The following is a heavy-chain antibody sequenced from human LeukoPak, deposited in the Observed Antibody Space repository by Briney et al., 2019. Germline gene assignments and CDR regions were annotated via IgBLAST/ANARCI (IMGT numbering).Heavy chain of an antibody. CDR1: GFTFSSYS. CDR3: ATQLVLSAEYFQH. V-gene: IGHV3-30*03. J-gene: IGHJ1*01. D-gene: IGHD6-13*01. Sequence: GGSLRLSCAASGFTFSSYSMNWVRQAPGKGLEWVAVISYDGINKYYADSVKGRFTISRDNSKSTLYLQMNSLRAEDTAVFYCATQLVLSAEYFQHWGQGTLVTVSS. CDR2: ISYDGINK.